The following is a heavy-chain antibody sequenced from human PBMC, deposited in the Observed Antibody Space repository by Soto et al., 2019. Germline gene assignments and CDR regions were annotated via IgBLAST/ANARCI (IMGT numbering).Heavy chain of an antibody. CDR1: GDSVSRGGYS. J-gene: IGHJ4*02. D-gene: IGHD3-22*01. V-gene: IGHV4-30-2*01. CDR2: IYHSGST. CDR3: AKNTYCYDSSGFPEY. Sequence: SETLSLTCVVSGDSVSRGGYSWSWIRQPPGKGLEWIGNIYHSGSTYYNPSLKSRVTISEDRSKNQISLKLSSVTAADTAVYYCAKNTYCYDSSGFPEYWGQGTPVTVSS.